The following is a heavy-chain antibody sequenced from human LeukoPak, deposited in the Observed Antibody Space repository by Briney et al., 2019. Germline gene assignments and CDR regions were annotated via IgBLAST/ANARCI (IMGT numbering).Heavy chain of an antibody. V-gene: IGHV1-8*01. CDR3: ARGTDSSGYYYYYYGMDV. D-gene: IGHD3-22*01. Sequence: ASVKVSCKASGYTFTSYDIYWVRQATGQGLEWMGWMNPNSGNTGYAQKFQGRVTMTRNTSISTAYMELSSLRSEDTAVYYCARGTDSSGYYYYYYGMDVWGQGTTVTVSS. CDR2: MNPNSGNT. J-gene: IGHJ6*02. CDR1: GYTFTSYD.